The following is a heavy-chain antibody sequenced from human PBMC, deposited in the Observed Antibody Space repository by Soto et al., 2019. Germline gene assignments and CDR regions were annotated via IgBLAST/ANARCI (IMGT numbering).Heavy chain of an antibody. CDR1: GVTFSSFG. CDR2: ISYDGSDK. CDR3: AKTSGYDYVWGSSGLDP. V-gene: IGHV3-30*18. Sequence: GGSLRLSCAASGVTFSSFGMHWVRQAPDKGLQWVAVISYDGSDKYYADSVKGRFTISRDDSTNTMYLQMNSLRPEDTAVYYCAKTSGYDYVWGSSGLDPWGQGTLVTVSS. D-gene: IGHD3-16*01. J-gene: IGHJ5*02.